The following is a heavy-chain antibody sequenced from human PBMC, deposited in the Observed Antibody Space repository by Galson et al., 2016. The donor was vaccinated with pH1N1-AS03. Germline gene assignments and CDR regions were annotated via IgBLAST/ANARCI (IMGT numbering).Heavy chain of an antibody. CDR3: ASAGYHTPGYHY. Sequence: ETLSLTCAVSGGSLTSPDWWTWVRQPPGKGLEWIGEVHYSGTTSYNPSLNSRVTMSIDKSNNQFSLNLGSVTAADTAVYFCASAGYHTPGYHYWGQGALVTVSS. J-gene: IGHJ4*02. D-gene: IGHD3-16*02. V-gene: IGHV4-4*01. CDR1: GGSLTSPDW. CDR2: VHYSGTT.